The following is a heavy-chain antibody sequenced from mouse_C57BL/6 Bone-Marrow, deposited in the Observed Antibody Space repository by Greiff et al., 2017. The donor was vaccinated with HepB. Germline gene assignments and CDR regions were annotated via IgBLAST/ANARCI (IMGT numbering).Heavy chain of an antibody. CDR2: ISSGGDYI. V-gene: IGHV5-9-1*02. Sequence: EVKLVESGEGLVKPGGSLKLSCAASGLTFSSYAMSWVRQTPEKRLEWVAYISSGGDYIYYADTVKGRFTISRDNARNTLYLQMSSLKSEDTAMYYCTRDGNYAWFAYWGQGTLVTVSA. CDR3: TRDGNYAWFAY. D-gene: IGHD2-1*01. CDR1: GLTFSSYA. J-gene: IGHJ3*01.